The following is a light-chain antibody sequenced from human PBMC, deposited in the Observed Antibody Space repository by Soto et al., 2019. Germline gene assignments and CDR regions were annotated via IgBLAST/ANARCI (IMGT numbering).Light chain of an antibody. CDR2: GAS. J-gene: IGKJ1*01. V-gene: IGKV3-15*01. Sequence: EIVMTQSPATLSVSPGERSTLSCMSSQSVSSNLAWYQQKPGQAPRLLIYGASTRATDIPARFSGSGSGTEFTLTISSLQSEDFAVYYCQQYNNWPPWTFGQGTKVDI. CDR1: QSVSSN. CDR3: QQYNNWPPWT.